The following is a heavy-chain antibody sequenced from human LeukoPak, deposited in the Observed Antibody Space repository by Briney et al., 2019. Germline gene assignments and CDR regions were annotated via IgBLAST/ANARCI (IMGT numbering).Heavy chain of an antibody. J-gene: IGHJ4*02. CDR1: GFTFDDYA. D-gene: IGHD3-16*01. CDR2: ISWNSGSI. Sequence: GRSLRLSCAASGFTFDDYAMHWVRQAPGKGLEWVSGISWNSGSIGYADSVKGRFTISRDNAKNSLYLQMNSLRAEDTALYYCAARSGYWGQGTLATVSS. CDR3: AARSGY. V-gene: IGHV3-9*01.